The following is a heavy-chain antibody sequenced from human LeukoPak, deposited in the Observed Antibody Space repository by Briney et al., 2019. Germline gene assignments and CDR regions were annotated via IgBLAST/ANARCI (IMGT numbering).Heavy chain of an antibody. CDR1: GGSISSYY. D-gene: IGHD4-17*01. J-gene: IGHJ4*02. CDR2: INHSGST. CDR3: ARGTETLGY. V-gene: IGHV4-34*01. Sequence: SETLSLTCTVSGGSISSYYWSWIRQPPGKGLEWIGEINHSGSTNYNPSLKSRVTISVDTSKNQFSLKLSSVTAADTAVYYCARGTETLGYWGQGTLVTVSS.